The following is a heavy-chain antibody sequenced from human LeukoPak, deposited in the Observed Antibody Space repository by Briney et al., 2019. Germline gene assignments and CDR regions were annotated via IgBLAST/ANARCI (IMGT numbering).Heavy chain of an antibody. CDR2: INPNSGGT. CDR3: ARGPRTGTTLDY. CDR1: GYTFTAFY. J-gene: IGHJ4*02. D-gene: IGHD1-7*01. Sequence: ASVKVSCKASGYTFTAFYMHWVRQAPGQGLEWMGRINPNSGGTKYAQKFQGRVTMTTDTSINTAYLELSRLRSDDTAVYYCARGPRTGTTLDYWGQGTLVTVSS. V-gene: IGHV1-2*06.